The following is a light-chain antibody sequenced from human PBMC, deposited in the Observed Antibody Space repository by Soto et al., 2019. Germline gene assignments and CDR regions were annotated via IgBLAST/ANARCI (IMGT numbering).Light chain of an antibody. J-gene: IGKJ4*01. CDR3: QQRSSWPLT. CDR1: QSVSTY. CDR2: AAS. Sequence: ETVLTQSPATLSLSPGERAILSCRASQSVSTYLAWYQQKPGQAPRLLISAASNRATGIPARFSGSGSGTDFTLTISSLEPEDFAVYYCQQRSSWPLTFGGGTKVEIK. V-gene: IGKV3-11*01.